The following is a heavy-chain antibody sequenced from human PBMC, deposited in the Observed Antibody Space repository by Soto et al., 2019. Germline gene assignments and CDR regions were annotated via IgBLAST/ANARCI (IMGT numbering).Heavy chain of an antibody. CDR1: GGSISSSSYY. CDR3: ARRSLTPPEYSFDY. V-gene: IGHV4-39*01. Sequence: PSETLSLTCTVSGGSISSSSYYWGWIRQPPGKGLEWIGSIYYSGSTYYNPSLKSRVTISVDTSKNQFSLKLSSVTAADTAVYYCARRSLTPPEYSFDYWGQGTLVTVSS. J-gene: IGHJ4*02. CDR2: IYYSGST.